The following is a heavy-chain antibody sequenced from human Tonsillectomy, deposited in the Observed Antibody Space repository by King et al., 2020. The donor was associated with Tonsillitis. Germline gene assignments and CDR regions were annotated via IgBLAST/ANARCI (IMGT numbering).Heavy chain of an antibody. CDR3: AKDLTLSSGAYYYYGMDV. V-gene: IGHV3-23*04. J-gene: IGHJ6*02. CDR2: ISGSAGST. D-gene: IGHD1-26*01. CDR1: GFTFSSYG. Sequence: VQLVESGGGLVQPGGSLRLSCAASGFTFSSYGMSWIRQAPGKGLEWVSAISGSAGSTYYADSVKGRFTISRDNSKNTLFLQMNSLRAEDTALYYCAKDLTLSSGAYYYYGMDVWGQGTTVTVPS.